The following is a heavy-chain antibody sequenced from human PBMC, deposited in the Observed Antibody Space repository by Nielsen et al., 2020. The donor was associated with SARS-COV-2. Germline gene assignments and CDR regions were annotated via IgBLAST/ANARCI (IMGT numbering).Heavy chain of an antibody. J-gene: IGHJ4*02. V-gene: IGHV3-13*04. D-gene: IGHD5-18*01. CDR2: IDSSGYT. CDR3: AKDLRDSSGLSFDF. Sequence: GGSLRLSCAASGFKFSSYDMHWVRQATGKGLEWVSSIDSSGYTYYVGSVKGRFTISRENAMNSFYLQMNSLRAGDTAVYYCAKDLRDSSGLSFDFWGQGTLVTVSS. CDR1: GFKFSSYD.